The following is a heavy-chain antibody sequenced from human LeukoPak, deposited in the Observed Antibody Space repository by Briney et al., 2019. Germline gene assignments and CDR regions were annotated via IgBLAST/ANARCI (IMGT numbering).Heavy chain of an antibody. D-gene: IGHD4-17*01. Sequence: PGRSLRLSCAASGFTFSSYGMHWVRQAPGKGLEWVAVIWYDGSNKYYADSVKGRFTISRDNSKNTLYLQMNSLRAEDTAVYYCARSFYGDGAYYYYYGMDVWGQGTTVTVSS. V-gene: IGHV3-33*01. CDR1: GFTFSSYG. CDR3: ARSFYGDGAYYYYYGMDV. J-gene: IGHJ6*02. CDR2: IWYDGSNK.